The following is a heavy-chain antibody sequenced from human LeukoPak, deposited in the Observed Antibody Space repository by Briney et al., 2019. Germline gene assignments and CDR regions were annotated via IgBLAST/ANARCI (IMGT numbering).Heavy chain of an antibody. CDR2: MNPNNGNT. V-gene: IGHV1-18*01. Sequence: GASVKVSCKASGYSFSSYDVNWVRQATGQGLEWMGWMNPNNGNTNYAQKLQGRVTMTTDTSTSTAYMELRSLRSDDTAVYYCARAERSGSYYWHWGQGTLVTVSS. D-gene: IGHD1-26*01. J-gene: IGHJ1*01. CDR3: ARAERSGSYYWH. CDR1: GYSFSSYD.